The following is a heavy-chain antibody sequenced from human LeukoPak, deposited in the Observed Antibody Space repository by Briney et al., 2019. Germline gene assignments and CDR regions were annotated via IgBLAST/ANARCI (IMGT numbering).Heavy chain of an antibody. D-gene: IGHD1-26*01. V-gene: IGHV1-18*01. CDR2: ISAYNGNT. CDR1: GYTFTSYG. CDR3: ARDPSSTISGSNNWFDP. J-gene: IGHJ5*02. Sequence: RVASVKVSCKASGYTFTSYGISWVRQAPGQGLEWMGWISAYNGNTNYAQKLQGRVTMTTDTSTSTAYMELRSLRSDDTAVYYCARDPSSTISGSNNWFDPWGQGTLVTVSS.